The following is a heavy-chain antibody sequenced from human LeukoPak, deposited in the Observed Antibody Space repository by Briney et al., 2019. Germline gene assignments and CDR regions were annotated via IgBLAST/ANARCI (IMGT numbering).Heavy chain of an antibody. J-gene: IGHJ4*02. CDR3: AKDRIGWAFDY. CDR1: GVTFSGYS. D-gene: IGHD6-19*01. Sequence: GGSLRLSCAASGVTFSGYSMNWVRQAPGKGLEWVSAITATSLHIYYADSVKGRFTISRDNAKNSLYLQMNSLRAEDTAVYYCAKDRIGWAFDYWGQGTLVTVSS. CDR2: ITATSLHI. V-gene: IGHV3-21*04.